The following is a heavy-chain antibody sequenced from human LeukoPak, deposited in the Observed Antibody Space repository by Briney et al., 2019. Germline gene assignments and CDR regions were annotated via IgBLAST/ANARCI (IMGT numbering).Heavy chain of an antibody. D-gene: IGHD2-2*01. CDR2: INPNSGGT. CDR1: GYTFTGYY. CDR3: ARDRYCSRPSCHRRFDP. V-gene: IGHV1-2*02. Sequence: ASVKVSCKASGYTFTGYYMHWVRQAPGQGLEWMGWINPNSGGTNYAQKFQGRVTMTRDTSIRTAYMELSRLRSDDTAVYYRARDRYCSRPSCHRRFDPWGQGTLVTVSS. J-gene: IGHJ5*02.